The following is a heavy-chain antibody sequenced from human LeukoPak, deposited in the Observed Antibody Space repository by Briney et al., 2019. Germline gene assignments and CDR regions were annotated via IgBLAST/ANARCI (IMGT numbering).Heavy chain of an antibody. CDR3: TTDWSSSSH. CDR1: GFTFSTAW. CDR2: LKSKNDGGTA. Sequence: GGSLRLSCAASGFTFSTAWMSWVRQAPGRGLEWVGRLKSKNDGGTADYAAPEKGRFTISRDDSKNMLYLQMNSLKTDDTAVYYCTTDWSSSSHWGQGTLVTVSS. D-gene: IGHD6-13*01. J-gene: IGHJ4*02. V-gene: IGHV3-15*01.